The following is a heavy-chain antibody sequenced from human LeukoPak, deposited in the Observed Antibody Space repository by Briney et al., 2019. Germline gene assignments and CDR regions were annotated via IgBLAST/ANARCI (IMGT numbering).Heavy chain of an antibody. Sequence: GGSLRLSCAASGFTFSSYWMSWVRQAPGKGLEWVANIKQDGSEKYYVDSVKGRFTISRDNAKNSLYLQMNSLRAEDTAVYYCAREDYGGSYTQRISAFDYWGQGTLVTVSS. CDR3: AREDYGGSYTQRISAFDY. CDR1: GFTFSSYW. J-gene: IGHJ4*02. D-gene: IGHD3-16*01. CDR2: IKQDGSEK. V-gene: IGHV3-7*01.